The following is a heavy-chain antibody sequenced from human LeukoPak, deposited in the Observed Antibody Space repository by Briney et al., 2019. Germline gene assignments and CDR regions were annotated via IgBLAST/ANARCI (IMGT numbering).Heavy chain of an antibody. CDR3: AKDGGGYSHGPRYFDY. V-gene: IGHV3-23*01. CDR1: GFTFSSYA. Sequence: GGSLRLSCAASGFTFSSYAMSWVRQAPGKGLEWVSAISGSGGSTYYADSVKGRFTISRDNSKNTLYLQMHSLRAEDTAVYYCAKDGGGYSHGPRYFDYWGQGTLVTVSS. J-gene: IGHJ4*02. D-gene: IGHD5-18*01. CDR2: ISGSGGST.